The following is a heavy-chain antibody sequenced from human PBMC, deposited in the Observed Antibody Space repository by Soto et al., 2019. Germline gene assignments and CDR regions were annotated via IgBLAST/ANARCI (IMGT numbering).Heavy chain of an antibody. V-gene: IGHV1-46*01. J-gene: IGHJ5*02. CDR3: ARDGSLYDFWRGYYSWFDP. Sequence: QVQLVQSGAEVKKPGASVKVSCKASGYTFTNYYMHWVRQAPGHGLEWMGVINPSGGSTSYAPKLQGRVTMTRDTSTSTVYMELSSLRSEDTAVYYCARDGSLYDFWRGYYSWFDPWGQGTLVTVSS. CDR1: GYTFTNYY. D-gene: IGHD3-3*01. CDR2: INPSGGST.